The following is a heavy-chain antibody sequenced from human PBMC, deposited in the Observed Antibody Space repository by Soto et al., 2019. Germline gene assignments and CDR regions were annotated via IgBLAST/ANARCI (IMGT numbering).Heavy chain of an antibody. V-gene: IGHV3-23*01. D-gene: IGHD2-8*01. J-gene: IGHJ4*02. Sequence: EVQLLESGGLLVQPGGSLRLSCAASGFTFSSYAMNWVRQAPGKGLEWVSTISESGSTYYADSVKGRFTISRDNSKNTVYLERSSLSAADTALYFCAKGVDGAHCTRSCCRFYFDYWGQGALVTVSS. CDR2: ISESGST. CDR3: AKGVDGAHCTRSCCRFYFDY. CDR1: GFTFSSYA.